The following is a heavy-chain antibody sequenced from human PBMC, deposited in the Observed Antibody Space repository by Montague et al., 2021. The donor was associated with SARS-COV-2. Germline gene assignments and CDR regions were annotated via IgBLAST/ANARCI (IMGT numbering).Heavy chain of an antibody. CDR2: IDWDDDK. Sequence: PELVKPTQTLTLTCTFSGFSPSTSGMCVSWIRQPPGKALEWLALIDWDDDKYYSTSLRTRLTISKDTSKNQVVLTMTNMDPVDTATYYCARINSDPLDYYYYGMDVWGQGTTVTVSS. J-gene: IGHJ6*02. CDR3: ARINSDPLDYYYYGMDV. D-gene: IGHD1-1*01. CDR1: GFSPSTSGMC. V-gene: IGHV2-70*01.